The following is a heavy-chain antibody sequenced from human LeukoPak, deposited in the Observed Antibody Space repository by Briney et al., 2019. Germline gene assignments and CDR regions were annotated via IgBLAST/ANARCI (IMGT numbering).Heavy chain of an antibody. D-gene: IGHD2-21*01. CDR2: FDPEDGET. J-gene: IGHJ3*02. V-gene: IGHV1-24*01. CDR3: ATSIPPNDAFDI. Sequence: ASVKVSCKVSGYTLTELSMHWVRQAPGKGLEWMGGFDPEDGETIYAQKFQGRVTVTEDTSTDTAYMELSSLRSEDTAVYYCATSIPPNDAFDIWGQGTMVTVSS. CDR1: GYTLTELS.